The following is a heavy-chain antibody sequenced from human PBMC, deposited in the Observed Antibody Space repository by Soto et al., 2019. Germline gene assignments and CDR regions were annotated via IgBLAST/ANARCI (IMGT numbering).Heavy chain of an antibody. J-gene: IGHJ5*02. V-gene: IGHV1-69*13. D-gene: IGHD3-10*01. Sequence: GASVKVSCKASGGTLSSYAISWVRQAPGQGLEWMGGIIPIFGTANYAQKFQGRVTITADESTSTAYMELSGLRSEDTAVYYCARDQGSLDPWGQGTLVTVSS. CDR2: IIPIFGTA. CDR3: ARDQGSLDP. CDR1: GGTLSSYA.